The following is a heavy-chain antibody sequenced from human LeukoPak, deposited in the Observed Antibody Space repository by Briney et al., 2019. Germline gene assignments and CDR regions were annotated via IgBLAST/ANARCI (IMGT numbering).Heavy chain of an antibody. CDR1: GYSISSGHY. CDR3: AGFTPAVDY. V-gene: IGHV4-38-2*01. CDR2: IYHSGGT. Sequence: PSETLSLTCAVSGYSISSGHYWGWIRQPPGKGLEWIGSIYHSGGTYYNPSLKSRVTVSVDTSKNQFSLKMKSVTTADTAVYYCAGFTPAVDYCSQGTLVTVSS. D-gene: IGHD3-10*01. J-gene: IGHJ4*02.